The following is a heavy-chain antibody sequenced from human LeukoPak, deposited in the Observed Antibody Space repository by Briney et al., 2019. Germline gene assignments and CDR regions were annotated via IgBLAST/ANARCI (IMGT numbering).Heavy chain of an antibody. J-gene: IGHJ4*02. CDR2: ISSSGSFI. CDR3: ARDLRGYCNSVSC. Sequence: GGSLRLSCAVSGITFSIYTMNWVRQAPGKGLEWVSQISSSGSFIYYADSVKGRFTISRDNAKNSLYLQMNSLRAEDTAVYYCARDLRGYCNSVSCWGQGTLVTVSS. V-gene: IGHV3-21*01. CDR1: GITFSIYT. D-gene: IGHD2/OR15-2a*01.